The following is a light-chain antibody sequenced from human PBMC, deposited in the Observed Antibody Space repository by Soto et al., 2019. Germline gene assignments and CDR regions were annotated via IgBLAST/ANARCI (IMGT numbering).Light chain of an antibody. J-gene: IGKJ4*01. Sequence: DIQLTQSASFLSASVGDRVTITRRASQGISRYLAWYQQKPGKAPKLLIYAASTLQSGVPSRFSGSGSGTEFTLTISSLQPEDFATYYCQQLKSYPFLTFGGVTKVEIK. CDR2: AAS. CDR1: QGISRY. CDR3: QQLKSYPFLT. V-gene: IGKV1-9*01.